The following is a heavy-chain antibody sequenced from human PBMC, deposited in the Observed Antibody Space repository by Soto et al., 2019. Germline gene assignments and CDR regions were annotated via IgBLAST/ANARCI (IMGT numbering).Heavy chain of an antibody. CDR3: ATVGYCSSTSCQTRYYYYGMDV. D-gene: IGHD2-2*03. Sequence: GGSLRLSCSASVFTFSDYSMNWFRQAPGKGLEWVSYISRSGSDIYYADSVKGRFTISRDNAKNSLFLQMNSLRAEDTAVYYCATVGYCSSTSCQTRYYYYGMDVWGQGTTVTVSS. V-gene: IGHV3-11*01. CDR2: ISRSGSDI. CDR1: VFTFSDYS. J-gene: IGHJ6*02.